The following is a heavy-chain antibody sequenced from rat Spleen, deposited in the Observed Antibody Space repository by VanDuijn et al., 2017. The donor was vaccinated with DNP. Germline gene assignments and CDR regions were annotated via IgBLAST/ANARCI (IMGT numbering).Heavy chain of an antibody. CDR2: ISYDGSST. Sequence: EVQLVESGGGLVQPGRSLKLSCAASGFTFSDYYMAWVRQAPTKGLEWVATISYDGSSTYYRDSVKGRFTISRDNAKSSLYLKMDSLRSEDTATYYCARDDYGSSGAMDPWGQGTSVTVSS. V-gene: IGHV5-20*01. D-gene: IGHD1-3*01. J-gene: IGHJ4*01. CDR1: GFTFSDYY. CDR3: ARDDYGSSGAMDP.